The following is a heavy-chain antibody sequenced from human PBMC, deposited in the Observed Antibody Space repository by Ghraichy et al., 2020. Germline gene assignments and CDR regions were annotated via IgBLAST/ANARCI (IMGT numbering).Heavy chain of an antibody. V-gene: IGHV3-48*02. Sequence: GESLNISCAASGFTFSSYSMNWVRQAPGKGLEWVSYISSSSNIIYYADSVKGRFTISRDNAKNSLYLQMNSLRDEDTAVYYCASLVATTPRSNGPIDYWGQGTLVTVSS. J-gene: IGHJ4*02. D-gene: IGHD5-12*01. CDR3: ASLVATTPRSNGPIDY. CDR2: ISSSSNII. CDR1: GFTFSSYS.